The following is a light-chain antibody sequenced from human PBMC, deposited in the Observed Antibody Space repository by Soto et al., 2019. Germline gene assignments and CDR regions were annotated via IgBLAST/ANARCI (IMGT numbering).Light chain of an antibody. CDR3: QQRSNWPLT. Sequence: EIVLTQSPATLSVSPGERATLSCMATETISTNLAWFQRKPGQPPRLLIYGSSTRATGVPDRFSGSGSGTEFTLIISSLQSEDVALYYCQQRSNWPLTFGGGTKVDIK. CDR2: GSS. V-gene: IGKV3-15*01. CDR1: ETISTN. J-gene: IGKJ4*01.